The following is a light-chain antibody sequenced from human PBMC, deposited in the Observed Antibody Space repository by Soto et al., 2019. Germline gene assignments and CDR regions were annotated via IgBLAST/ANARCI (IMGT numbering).Light chain of an antibody. CDR2: LGS. J-gene: IGKJ2*01. V-gene: IGKV2-28*01. CDR3: MQALQTPYN. Sequence: DIVMTQSPLSLPVTPGEPASISCRSSQSLLHSNGYNYLDWYLQKPGQSPQLLICLGSNRASGVPDRFSGSGSGTDFTLQISRVEAEDVGVYYCMQALQTPYNFGQRTKLEIK. CDR1: QSLLHSNGYNY.